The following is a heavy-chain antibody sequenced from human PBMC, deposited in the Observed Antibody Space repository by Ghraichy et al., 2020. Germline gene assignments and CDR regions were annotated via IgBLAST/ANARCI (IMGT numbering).Heavy chain of an antibody. D-gene: IGHD3-22*01. V-gene: IGHV4-39*01. CDR2: VYYTGST. Sequence: SETLSLTCTVSGGSITSFTYYWGWIRQPPGKGLEWIGTVYYTGSTYYNPSLESRVTISVDTSKNQFSLKLSSVTAADTAVYYCTRHPHYYSSSGYQFDYWGQGTLVTVSS. CDR1: GGSITSFTYY. CDR3: TRHPHYYSSSGYQFDY. J-gene: IGHJ4*02.